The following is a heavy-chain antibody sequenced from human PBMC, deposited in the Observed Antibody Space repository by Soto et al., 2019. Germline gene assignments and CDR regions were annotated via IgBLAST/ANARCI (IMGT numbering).Heavy chain of an antibody. Sequence: EVQLVESGGGLVQPGGSLKLSCAASGFTFSGSAMHWVRQASGKGLEWVGRIRSKANSYATAYAASVKGRFTISRDNSKKTAYLQMNSLKTEDTAVYYCTSATYYYGSGLWTYYYYMAVWGKGTTVTVSS. CDR1: GFTFSGSA. CDR3: TSATYYYGSGLWTYYYYMAV. V-gene: IGHV3-73*01. D-gene: IGHD3-10*01. J-gene: IGHJ6*03. CDR2: IRSKANSYAT.